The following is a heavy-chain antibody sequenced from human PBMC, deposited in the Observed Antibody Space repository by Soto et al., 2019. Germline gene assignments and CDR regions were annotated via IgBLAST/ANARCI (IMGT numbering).Heavy chain of an antibody. V-gene: IGHV3-23*01. J-gene: IGHJ4*02. Sequence: EVQLLESGGGLVQPGGSLRLSCAASGFTFSSYTMRWVRQAPVKGLEWVSAISGSGGSTYYADSVKGRFTISRDNSKNTLYLQMNSLRAEDTAVYYGARRGSGSYCDYWGKGSLVTVSS. CDR1: GFTFSSYT. CDR2: ISGSGGST. D-gene: IGHD1-26*01. CDR3: ARRGSGSYCDY.